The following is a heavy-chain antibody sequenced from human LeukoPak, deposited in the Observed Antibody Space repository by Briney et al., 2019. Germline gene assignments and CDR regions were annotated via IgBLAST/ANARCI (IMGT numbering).Heavy chain of an antibody. CDR1: GYTFTSYG. CDR3: ARESLVGATFRGWGY. V-gene: IGHV1-18*01. Sequence: GASVKVSCKASGYTFTSYGISWVRQAPGQGLEWMGWISAYNGNTNYAQKLQGRVTITADESTSTAYMELSSLRSEDTAVYYCARESLVGATFRGWGYWGQGTLVTVSS. CDR2: ISAYNGNT. J-gene: IGHJ4*02. D-gene: IGHD1-26*01.